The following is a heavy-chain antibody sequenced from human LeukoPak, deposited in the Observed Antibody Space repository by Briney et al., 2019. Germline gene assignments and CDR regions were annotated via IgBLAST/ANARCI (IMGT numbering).Heavy chain of an antibody. V-gene: IGHV4-59*08. Sequence: SETLSLTCTVSGGSISSYYWSWIRQPPGKGLEWIRYIYYSGSTNYNPSLKSRVTISVDTSKNQFSLKLSSVTAADTAVYYCAGSKRSFGGVIVSFDYWGQGTLVTVSS. CDR2: IYYSGST. CDR3: AGSKRSFGGVIVSFDY. J-gene: IGHJ4*02. D-gene: IGHD3-16*02. CDR1: GGSISSYY.